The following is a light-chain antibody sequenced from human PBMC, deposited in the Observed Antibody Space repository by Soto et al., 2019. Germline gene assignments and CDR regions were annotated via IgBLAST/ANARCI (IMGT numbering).Light chain of an antibody. CDR2: EVR. Sequence: QSVLTQPPSVSGSPGQSVTISCTGTSSDLGRYNRVSWYQQPPGTAPKLLIYEVRNRPSGAPDRFSGSKSANTASLTISGLQAEDEADYYCSLYTSSSTFVFGTGTKVTVL. CDR3: SLYTSSSTFV. V-gene: IGLV2-18*01. J-gene: IGLJ1*01. CDR1: SSDLGRYNR.